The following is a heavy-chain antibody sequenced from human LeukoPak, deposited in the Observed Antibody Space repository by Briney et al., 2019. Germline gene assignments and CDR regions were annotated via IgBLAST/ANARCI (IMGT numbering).Heavy chain of an antibody. V-gene: IGHV1-2*02. CDR1: GYTFTDYY. CDR2: INPNSGGT. J-gene: IGHJ5*02. CDR3: ARDNTNKPGITPAGTGWFDP. Sequence: WASVKVSCKASGYTFTDYYMHWVRQAPGQGLEWMGWINPNSGGTNYAQNFQGRVTMTRDTSITTAYMELRSLKSDDTALYYCARDNTNKPGITPAGTGWFDPWGQGTLVTVSS. D-gene: IGHD6-13*01.